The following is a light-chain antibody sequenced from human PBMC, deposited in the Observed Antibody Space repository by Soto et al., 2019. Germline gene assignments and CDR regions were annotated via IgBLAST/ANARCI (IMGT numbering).Light chain of an antibody. J-gene: IGKJ1*01. Sequence: DIQMTQSPSTLSASVGDRVTITCRASQSISSWLAWYQQKPGKAPKLLIFGASTLQSGVPSRFSGSGSGTDFTLTISSLQPEDFATYFCQQLNSYPPLTFGQGTKVDIK. CDR1: QSISSW. CDR2: GAS. CDR3: QQLNSYPPLT. V-gene: IGKV1-5*01.